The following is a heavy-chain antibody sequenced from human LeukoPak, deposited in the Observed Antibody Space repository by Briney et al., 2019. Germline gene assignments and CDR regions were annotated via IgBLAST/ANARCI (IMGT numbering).Heavy chain of an antibody. Sequence: SETLSLTCAVSGGSFSGYYWSWIRQPPGKGLEWIGEINHSGSTNDNPSLKGRVTISVDTSKKQFSLKLRSVTAADTAVYYCARGVHGYTTSSHWFDPWGQGTLVTVSS. J-gene: IGHJ5*02. V-gene: IGHV4-34*01. CDR3: ARGVHGYTTSSHWFDP. D-gene: IGHD6-6*01. CDR2: INHSGST. CDR1: GGSFSGYY.